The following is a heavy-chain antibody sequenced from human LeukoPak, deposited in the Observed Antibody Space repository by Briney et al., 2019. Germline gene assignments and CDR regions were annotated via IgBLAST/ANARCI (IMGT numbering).Heavy chain of an antibody. J-gene: IGHJ4*02. V-gene: IGHV3-23*01. CDR2: ISGSGGST. D-gene: IGHD3-22*01. Sequence: PGGSLRLSCAASGFTFSSYAMSWVRQAPGKGLEWVSAISGSGGSTYYADSVKGRFTISRDNSKNTLYLQMNSLRAEDTAVYYCARGYYDSNAQLFDYWGQGTLVTVSS. CDR1: GFTFSSYA. CDR3: ARGYYDSNAQLFDY.